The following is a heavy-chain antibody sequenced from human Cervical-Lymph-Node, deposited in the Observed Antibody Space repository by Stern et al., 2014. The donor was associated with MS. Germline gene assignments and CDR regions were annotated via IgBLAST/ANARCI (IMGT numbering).Heavy chain of an antibody. Sequence: QVQLVQSGSELKKPGASVIVSCKTSGYTFTKYAVNWVRQAPGQGLEWMGWISTHTGNPTYAQGFTGRFVFSLDTSVNTAYLQISSLKAEDTAIYYCARRYCSDAGCYHLDFWGQGTLVTVSS. CDR2: ISTHTGNP. CDR1: GYTFTKYA. V-gene: IGHV7-4-1*02. D-gene: IGHD2-15*01. J-gene: IGHJ4*02. CDR3: ARRYCSDAGCYHLDF.